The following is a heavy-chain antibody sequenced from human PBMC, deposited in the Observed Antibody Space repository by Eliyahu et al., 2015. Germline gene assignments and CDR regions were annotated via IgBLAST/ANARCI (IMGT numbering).Heavy chain of an antibody. CDR2: IYYSGTT. D-gene: IGHD3-10*01. Sequence: QVQLQESGPGLVKPSQTLSLXXTVXXXSISSGGYYWTWIRQHPEKGLEWIGYIYYSGTTYYNPSLKSRVTISVDTSKNQFSLKLSSVTAADTAVYYCARVNRSYYYFDYWGQGILVTVSS. CDR3: ARVNRSYYYFDY. J-gene: IGHJ4*02. CDR1: XXSISSGGYY. V-gene: IGHV4-31*03.